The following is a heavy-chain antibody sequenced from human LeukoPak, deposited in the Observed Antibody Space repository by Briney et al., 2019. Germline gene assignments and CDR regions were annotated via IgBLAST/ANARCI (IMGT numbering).Heavy chain of an antibody. CDR1: GGTSSNYA. CDR3: AGGEVEMATIGHAFDI. V-gene: IGHV1-69*04. CDR2: IIPILGIA. D-gene: IGHD5-24*01. Sequence: GPSGKVSCKASGGTSSNYATSWLRQAPGQGLSWRGRIIPILGIANYAQKFQGRVTITADKSTSTAYMELSSLRSEDTAVYYCAGGEVEMATIGHAFDIWGQGTMVTVSS. J-gene: IGHJ3*02.